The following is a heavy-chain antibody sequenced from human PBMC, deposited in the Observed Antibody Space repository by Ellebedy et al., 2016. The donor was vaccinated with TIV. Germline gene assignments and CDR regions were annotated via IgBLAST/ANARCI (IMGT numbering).Heavy chain of an antibody. V-gene: IGHV1-18*04. J-gene: IGHJ4*02. CDR3: ARDSAAMVDANFDY. CDR1: GYTLTSYG. CDR2: ISAYNGDT. Sequence: AASVKVSCKASGYTLTSYGISWVRQAPGQGLEWMGWISAYNGDTNYAQKLRGRVTMTTDTSTSTAYMELRSLRSDDTAIYYCARDSAAMVDANFDYWGQGTLVTVSS. D-gene: IGHD2-8*01.